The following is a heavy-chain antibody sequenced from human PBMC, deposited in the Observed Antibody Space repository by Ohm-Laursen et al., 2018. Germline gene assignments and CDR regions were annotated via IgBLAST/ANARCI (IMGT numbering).Heavy chain of an antibody. CDR3: AREGAGDCYFDY. CDR2: INHSGCT. J-gene: IGHJ4*02. CDR1: GGSFSGYY. V-gene: IGHV4-34*01. D-gene: IGHD2-21*02. Sequence: SETLSLTCAVYGGSFSGYYLSWIRQPPGKGLEWIGEINHSGCTNYNPSLKSRVTISVYTSKNQFSLKLSSVTAADTAVYYCAREGAGDCYFDYWGQGTLVTVSS.